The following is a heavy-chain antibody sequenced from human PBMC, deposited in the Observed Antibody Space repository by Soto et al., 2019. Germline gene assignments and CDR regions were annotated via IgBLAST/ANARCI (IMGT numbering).Heavy chain of an antibody. CDR1: GYRFTSYH. J-gene: IGHJ4*02. D-gene: IGHD3-22*01. CDR3: APSDDSSGYSFFDY. CDR2: INPSGGST. V-gene: IGHV1-46*01. Sequence: GASVKVSCKASGYRFTSYHGHWVRQAPGQGLEWMGIINPSGGSTKYAQKFQGRVTMTRDTSTGTVYMDLSSLRSEDTAVYYCAPSDDSSGYSFFDYWGQGTLIVVSS.